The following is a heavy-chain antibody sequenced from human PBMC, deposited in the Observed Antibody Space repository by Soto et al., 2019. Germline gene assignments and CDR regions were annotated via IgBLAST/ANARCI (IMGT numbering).Heavy chain of an antibody. D-gene: IGHD2-15*01. Sequence: PSDSLSFTCTVSGGFVNSDTHSWSWIRQTPGKRLEWIGFIYSGGSTKNPSLRSRVTMSVDTSKNQFSLKLRSVIVADTAVYHCARFVRSCSATACSTRADVWGQGITVT. CDR1: GGFVNSDTHS. V-gene: IGHV4-61*01. J-gene: IGHJ6*02. CDR2: IYSGGST. CDR3: ARFVRSCSATACSTRADV.